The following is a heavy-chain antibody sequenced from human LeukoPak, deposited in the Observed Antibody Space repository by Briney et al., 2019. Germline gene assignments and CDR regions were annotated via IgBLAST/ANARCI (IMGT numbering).Heavy chain of an antibody. Sequence: GGSPRLSCAASGFTFSSYWMDWARQAPGKGLEWVASINHNGNVNYYVDSVKGRFTISRDNAKNSLYLQMSNLRAEDTAVYFCARGGGLDVWGQGATVTVSS. CDR1: GFTFSSYW. J-gene: IGHJ6*02. V-gene: IGHV3-7*03. D-gene: IGHD3-16*01. CDR2: INHNGNVN. CDR3: ARGGGLDV.